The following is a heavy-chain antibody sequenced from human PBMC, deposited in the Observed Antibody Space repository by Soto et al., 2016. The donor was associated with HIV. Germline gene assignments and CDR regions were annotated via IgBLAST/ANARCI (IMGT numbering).Heavy chain of an antibody. CDR3: ARDPLSGYDPVFDY. V-gene: IGHV3-7*01. CDR2: IKQDGSEK. CDR1: GFTFSSYW. J-gene: IGHJ4*02. D-gene: IGHD5-12*01. Sequence: EVQLVESGGGLVQPGGSLRLSCAASGFTFSSYWMSWVRQAPGKGLEWVANIKQDGSEKYYVDSVKGRFTISRDNAKNSLYLQMNSLRAEDTAVYYCARDPLSGYDPVFDYWGQGTLVTVSS.